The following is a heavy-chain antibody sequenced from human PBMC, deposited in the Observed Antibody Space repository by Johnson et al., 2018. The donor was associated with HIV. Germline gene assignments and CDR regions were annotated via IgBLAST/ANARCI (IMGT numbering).Heavy chain of an antibody. V-gene: IGHV3-15*01. CDR1: GFTFSNAW. CDR3: TTDPWWNGYHAFDV. Sequence: VYLVESGGGLIQPGGSLRLSCAASGFTFSNAWMSWVRQAPGKGLEWVGRIKSKNDGGTTEYAAPVKGRFTTSRDDSKNTLYLQMNSLKTEDTAMYYCTTDPWWNGYHAFDVWGQGTMVTVSS. J-gene: IGHJ3*01. CDR2: IKSKNDGGTT. D-gene: IGHD1-1*01.